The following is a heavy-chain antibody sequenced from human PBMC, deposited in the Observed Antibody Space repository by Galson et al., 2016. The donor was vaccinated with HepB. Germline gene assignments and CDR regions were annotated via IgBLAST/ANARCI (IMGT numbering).Heavy chain of an antibody. V-gene: IGHV3-23*01. CDR3: ALALVAGLAGAGTFDY. CDR1: GITFSSYA. CDR2: ISVSGGST. D-gene: IGHD6-13*01. J-gene: IGHJ4*02. Sequence: SLRLSCAASGITFSSYAINWVRQAPGTGLEWVSGISVSGGSTYYSDSVKGRVTISRDNSKNTLYLQMNSLRAADTAVYYSALALVAGLAGAGTFDYWGQGTLVTVSS.